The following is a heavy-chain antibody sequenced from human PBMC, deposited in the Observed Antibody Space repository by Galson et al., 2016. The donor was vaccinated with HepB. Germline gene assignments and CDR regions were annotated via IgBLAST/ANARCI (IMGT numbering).Heavy chain of an antibody. V-gene: IGHV6-1*01. CDR1: GDSVSSNSAA. D-gene: IGHD2-15*01. CDR2: TYYRSKWYN. J-gene: IGHJ6*02. CDR3: TRLVAANGYDGMDV. Sequence: CAISGDSVSSNSAAWNWIRQPPSRGLEWLGRTYYRSKWYNEYAVSVKSRISINPDTSKNQFSLQLNSVTPEDTAVYYCTRLVAANGYDGMDVWGQGTTVIVS.